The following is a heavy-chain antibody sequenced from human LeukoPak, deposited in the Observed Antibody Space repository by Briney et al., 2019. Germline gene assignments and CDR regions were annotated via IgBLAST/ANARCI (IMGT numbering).Heavy chain of an antibody. CDR2: IRSKANSYAT. D-gene: IGHD1-26*01. V-gene: IGHV3-73*01. Sequence: ETLSLTCAVYGGSFSGSAMHWVRQASGKGLEWVGRIRSKANSYATAYAASVKGRFTISRDDSKNTAYLQMNSLKTEDTAVYYCTRLDGSYSWGQGTLVTVSS. CDR1: GGSFSGSA. CDR3: TRLDGSYS. J-gene: IGHJ4*02.